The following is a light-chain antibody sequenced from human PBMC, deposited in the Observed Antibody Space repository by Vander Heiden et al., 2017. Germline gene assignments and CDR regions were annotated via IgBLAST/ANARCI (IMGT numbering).Light chain of an antibody. CDR3: RQVTSNLST. Sequence: DVQLTQSPSFLSASVGDRVTTTCRASQDSNDHLAWYQEEHGKPPKLLIFAASVLQSGVSSRFSSGGSGTEFTLTISSLQPEDFATYYCRQVTSNLSTFGQGTKVEV. CDR2: AAS. CDR1: QDSNDH. J-gene: IGKJ1*01. V-gene: IGKV1-9*01.